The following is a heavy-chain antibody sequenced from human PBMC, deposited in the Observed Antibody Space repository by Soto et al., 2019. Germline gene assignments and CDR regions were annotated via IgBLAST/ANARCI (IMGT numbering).Heavy chain of an antibody. CDR2: IYYSGST. CDR3: ARASLRLGELSPRGEDFDI. J-gene: IGHJ3*02. D-gene: IGHD3-16*02. Sequence: SETLSLTCTVSGGSISSGGYYWSWIRQHPGKGLEWIGYIYYSGSTYYNPSLKSRVTISVDTSKNQFSLKLSSVTAADTAVYYCARASLRLGELSPRGEDFDIWGQGTMVTVSS. V-gene: IGHV4-31*03. CDR1: GGSISSGGYY.